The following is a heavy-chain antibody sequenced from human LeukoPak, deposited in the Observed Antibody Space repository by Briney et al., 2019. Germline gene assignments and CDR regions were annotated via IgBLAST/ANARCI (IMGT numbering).Heavy chain of an antibody. J-gene: IGHJ5*02. D-gene: IGHD5-24*01. V-gene: IGHV3-23*01. Sequence: GGSLRLSCAASGFTFSNYAMSWVRQAPGKGLVWVSAISGSGAGTYYADSVKGRFTISRDNSKNTLYLQMNSLRAEDTAVYYCAKGRDGYNYGDWFDPWGQGTLVTVSS. CDR3: AKGRDGYNYGDWFDP. CDR2: ISGSGAGT. CDR1: GFTFSNYA.